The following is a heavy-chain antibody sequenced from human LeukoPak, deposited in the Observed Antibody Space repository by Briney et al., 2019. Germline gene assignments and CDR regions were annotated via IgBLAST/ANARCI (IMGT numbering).Heavy chain of an antibody. V-gene: IGHV3-23*01. CDR2: ISGSGGST. Sequence: GGSLRLSCAASGFTFSSYSMNWVRQAPGKGLEWVSGISGSGGSTYYADSVKGRFTISRDNSKNTLYLQMNSLRAEDTAVYYCAKESFIPYRYHSSGYIDYWGQGTLVTVSS. CDR3: AKESFIPYRYHSSGYIDY. D-gene: IGHD3-22*01. J-gene: IGHJ4*02. CDR1: GFTFSSYS.